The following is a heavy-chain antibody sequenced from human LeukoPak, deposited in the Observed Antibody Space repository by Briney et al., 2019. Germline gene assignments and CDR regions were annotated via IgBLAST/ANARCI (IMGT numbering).Heavy chain of an antibody. V-gene: IGHV7-4-1*02. J-gene: IGHJ4*02. CDR3: AREPGGDEGYFDY. CDR2: INTNTGHP. Sequence: GASVKVSCKVSGYRFNSYAMHWVRQAPGQGLEWMGWINTNTGHPTYAQVFTGRFVFSLDTSVSTAYLQISSLKAEDTAVYYCAREPGGDEGYFDYWGQGTLVTVSS. CDR1: GYRFNSYA. D-gene: IGHD2-21*02.